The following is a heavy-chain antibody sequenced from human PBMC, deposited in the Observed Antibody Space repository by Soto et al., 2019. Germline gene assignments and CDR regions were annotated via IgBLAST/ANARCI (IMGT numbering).Heavy chain of an antibody. J-gene: IGHJ6*02. V-gene: IGHV4-34*01. CDR2: IHHSGST. Sequence: TQSHSGAVDGVSFSVYYGVLLRKPPRKGLEWIGEIHHSGSTNYNPSLKSRVTISVDTSKNQFSLKLSSVTAADTAVYYCARALKVRGVIWDAMDVWGQGTTVNVSS. D-gene: IGHD3-10*01. CDR3: ARALKVRGVIWDAMDV. CDR1: GVSFSVYY.